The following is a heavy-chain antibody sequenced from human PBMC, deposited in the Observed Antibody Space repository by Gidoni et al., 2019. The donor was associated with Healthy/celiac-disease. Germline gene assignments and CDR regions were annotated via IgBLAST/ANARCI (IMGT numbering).Heavy chain of an antibody. CDR1: GFTFSSYS. J-gene: IGHJ4*02. V-gene: IGHV3-48*04. CDR3: AREEQSSPPDY. Sequence: EVQLVESGGGLVPPGGSRRLSCAASGFTFSSYSMNWVRQAPGKGLEWVSYISSSSSTIYYADSVKGRFTISRDNAKNSLYLQMNSLRAEDTAVYYCAREEQSSPPDYWGQGTLVTVSS. D-gene: IGHD2-2*01. CDR2: ISSSSSTI.